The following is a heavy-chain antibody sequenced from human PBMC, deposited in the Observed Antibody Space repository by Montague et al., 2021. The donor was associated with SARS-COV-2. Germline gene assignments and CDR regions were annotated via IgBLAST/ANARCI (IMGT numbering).Heavy chain of an antibody. CDR2: INHGGSA. V-gene: IGHV4-34*01. CDR1: GTSFSGYY. D-gene: IGHD3-10*01. Sequence: ETLSLTCAVHGTSFSGYYWNWIRQPPGKGLEWIGEINHGGSAKYSPSLKSRLTISADTSKNQFSLKLTSVAAADTAVYYCARLRDGVVPSPILGVGPYYSYYYMDVWGRGTTVTVSS. J-gene: IGHJ6*03. CDR3: ARLRDGVVPSPILGVGPYYSYYYMDV.